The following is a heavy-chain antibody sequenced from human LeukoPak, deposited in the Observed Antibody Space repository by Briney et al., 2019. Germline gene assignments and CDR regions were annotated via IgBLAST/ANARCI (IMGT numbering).Heavy chain of an antibody. CDR1: GFTFSSYG. Sequence: GGSLRLSCAASGFTFSSYGMHWVRQAPGKGLEWVAVIWYDGSNKYYAGSVKGRFTISRDNSKNTLYLQMNSLRAEDTAVYYCARSPGIASSFDYWGQGTLVTVSS. D-gene: IGHD6-13*01. CDR2: IWYDGSNK. CDR3: ARSPGIASSFDY. V-gene: IGHV3-33*01. J-gene: IGHJ4*02.